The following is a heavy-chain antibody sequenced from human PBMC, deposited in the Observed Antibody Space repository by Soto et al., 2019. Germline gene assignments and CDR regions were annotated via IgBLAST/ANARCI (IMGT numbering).Heavy chain of an antibody. Sequence: QVRLVQSGAEVKEPGASVKVSCKASGYTFSNYGVAWVRRAPGQGLEWMGWISGSNGETKYAQNLQNRVSMTTETSKSTAYMELRSLRPDDTAIYFCGRGGLAVSGTYDYWGQGSLVTVSS. D-gene: IGHD6-19*01. CDR2: ISGSNGET. V-gene: IGHV1-18*01. CDR3: GRGGLAVSGTYDY. CDR1: GYTFSNYG. J-gene: IGHJ4*02.